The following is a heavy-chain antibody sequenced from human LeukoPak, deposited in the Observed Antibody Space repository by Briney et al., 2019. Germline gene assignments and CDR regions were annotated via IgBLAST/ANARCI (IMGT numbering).Heavy chain of an antibody. J-gene: IGHJ4*02. CDR3: ARVPTRGDYRLDY. D-gene: IGHD4-17*01. V-gene: IGHV3-48*03. Sequence: GGSLRLSCAASGFSFSNYEMNWVRQAPGKGLEWVSYISSSGTTIFYADSVKGRFTISRDNAKKSLYLQMKSLRAEDTAVYYCARVPTRGDYRLDYWGQGTLVTVSS. CDR2: ISSSGTTI. CDR1: GFSFSNYE.